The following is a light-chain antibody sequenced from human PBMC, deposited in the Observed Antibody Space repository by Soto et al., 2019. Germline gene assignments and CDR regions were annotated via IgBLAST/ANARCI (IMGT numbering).Light chain of an antibody. CDR3: SSYAGSNNLV. Sequence: QSALTQPRSVSGSPGQSVTISCTGTFSDVAGYNYVSWYQHHPGKAPKLLISDVTKRPSWVPDRFSGSKSGSTASLTISELQAEDEADYYCSSYAGSNNLVFGGGTKLTVL. CDR1: FSDVAGYNY. CDR2: DVT. J-gene: IGLJ2*01. V-gene: IGLV2-11*01.